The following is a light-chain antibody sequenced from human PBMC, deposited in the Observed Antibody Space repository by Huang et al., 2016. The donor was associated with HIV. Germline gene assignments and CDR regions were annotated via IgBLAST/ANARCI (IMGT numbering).Light chain of an antibody. CDR1: RGISDS. Sequence: DIQVTQSPSSLSASVGDRVTVTCRRSRGISDSLVWYQQKPGGAPKLLVYAASRLESGVPSRVSGSGAGADFTLTINNLQPEDFATYYCQQYYGTPYTFGQGTKVEIK. J-gene: IGKJ2*01. CDR2: AAS. CDR3: QQYYGTPYT. V-gene: IGKV1-NL1*01.